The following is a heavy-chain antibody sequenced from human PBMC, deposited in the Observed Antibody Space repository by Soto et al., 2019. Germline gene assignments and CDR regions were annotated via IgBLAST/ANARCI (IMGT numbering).Heavy chain of an antibody. Sequence: QVQLQESGPGLVRPSETLSLTCTVSGGSISSYYWSWIRQPPGKGLEWIGYIYNSGSTNYNPSLKSRVTISVDTSKNQFSLKLSPVTAADTAVYYCAYGDSRGPFDSWGQGTLVTVSS. D-gene: IGHD4-17*01. V-gene: IGHV4-59*01. CDR2: IYNSGST. CDR3: AYGDSRGPFDS. CDR1: GGSISSYY. J-gene: IGHJ4*02.